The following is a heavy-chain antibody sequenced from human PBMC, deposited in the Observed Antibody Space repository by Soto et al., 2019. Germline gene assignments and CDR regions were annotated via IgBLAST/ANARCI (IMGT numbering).Heavy chain of an antibody. CDR3: AKDLGDTAISH. CDR1: GFTFSSYG. J-gene: IGHJ4*02. V-gene: IGHV3-30*18. CDR2: ISYDGSNK. Sequence: QPGGSLRLSCAASGFTFSSYGMHWVRQAPGKGLEWVAVISYDGSNKYYADSVKGRFTISRDNSKNTLYLQMNSLRAEDTAVYYCAKDLGDTAISHWGQGTLVTVSS. D-gene: IGHD5-18*01.